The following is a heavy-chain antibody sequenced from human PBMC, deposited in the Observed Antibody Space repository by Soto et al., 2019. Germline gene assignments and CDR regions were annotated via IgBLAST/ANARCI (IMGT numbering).Heavy chain of an antibody. CDR2: IYYSGST. CDR1: GGSISSYY. V-gene: IGHV4-59*01. J-gene: IGHJ5*02. D-gene: IGHD2-15*01. Sequence: SETLSLTCTVSGGSISSYYWSWIRQPPGKGLEWIGYIYYSGSTNYNPSLKSRVTISVDTSKNQFSLKLSSVTAADTAVYYCARMSIAVVAAFWFDPWGQGTMVTVSS. CDR3: ARMSIAVVAAFWFDP.